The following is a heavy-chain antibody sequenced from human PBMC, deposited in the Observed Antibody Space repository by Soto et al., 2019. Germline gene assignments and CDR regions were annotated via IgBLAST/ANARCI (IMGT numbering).Heavy chain of an antibody. CDR2: ISAYNGNT. V-gene: IGHV1-18*01. CDR3: ARVKTSGYHKWFDP. D-gene: IGHD3-3*01. J-gene: IGHJ5*02. Sequence: XSVKVSCKASGCTFTSYGISWVRQAPGQXPDWMGWISAYNGNTKYAQKIKGRVXXTTDTPTXXPYMELRSLRSEEKAVYYCARVKTSGYHKWFDPWAQGNLLT. CDR1: GCTFTSYG.